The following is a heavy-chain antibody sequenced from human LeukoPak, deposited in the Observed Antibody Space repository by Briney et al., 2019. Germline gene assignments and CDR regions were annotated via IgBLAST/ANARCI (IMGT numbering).Heavy chain of an antibody. J-gene: IGHJ5*02. V-gene: IGHV1-2*02. CDR2: INPNSGGT. CDR3: ASSSRATSNWFDP. CDR1: GYTITGYY. D-gene: IGHD6-13*01. Sequence: VASVKVSCKASGYTITGYYMHWVRQAPGQGLEWMGWINPNSGGTNYAQKFQGRVTMTRDTSISTAYMELSRLRSDDTAVYYCASSSRATSNWFDPWGQGTLVTVSS.